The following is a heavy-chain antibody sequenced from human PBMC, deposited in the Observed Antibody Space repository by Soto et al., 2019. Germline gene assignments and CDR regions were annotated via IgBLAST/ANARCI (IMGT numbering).Heavy chain of an antibody. V-gene: IGHV4-59*01. D-gene: IGHD5-18*01. Sequence: QVQLQESGPGLVKPSETLSPTCTVSGGSISSYYWSWIRQPPRKGLEWIGYIYYSGSTNYNPSLNGPVTISVDTSKTQFPLKLSSVTAADTAVYYCARDNGYSYGYTLDHWGQGTLVTVSS. CDR1: GGSISSYY. CDR2: IYYSGST. J-gene: IGHJ4*02. CDR3: ARDNGYSYGYTLDH.